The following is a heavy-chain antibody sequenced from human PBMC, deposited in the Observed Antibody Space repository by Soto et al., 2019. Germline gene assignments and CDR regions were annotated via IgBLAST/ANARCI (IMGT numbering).Heavy chain of an antibody. CDR1: GYSFTSYW. J-gene: IGHJ3*02. D-gene: IGHD3-16*01. CDR3: ARRMITFGGGGGAAFDI. V-gene: IGHV5-51*01. CDR2: IYPGDSDT. Sequence: GESLKISCKGSGYSFTSYWIGWVRQMPGKGLEWMGIIYPGDSDTRYSPSFQGQVTISADKSISTAYLQWSSLKASDTAMYYCARRMITFGGGGGAAFDIWGQGTMVTVSS.